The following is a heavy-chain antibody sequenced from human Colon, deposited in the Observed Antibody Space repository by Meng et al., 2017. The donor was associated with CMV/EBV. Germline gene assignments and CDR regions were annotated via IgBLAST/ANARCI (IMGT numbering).Heavy chain of an antibody. J-gene: IGHJ4*02. CDR1: GYTFTANH. D-gene: IGHD6-13*01. CDR2: IYPQDGGT. Sequence: VKVVQSGTEVKWPGASVKVSCKTSGYTFTANHLHWVRKAPGQGLEWMGWIYPQDGGTYFAQKFQDRVTLTRDTSITTAYMELSGLTSDDTAIYYCVRESWYFDFWGEGTLVTVSS. CDR3: VRESWYFDF. V-gene: IGHV1-2*02.